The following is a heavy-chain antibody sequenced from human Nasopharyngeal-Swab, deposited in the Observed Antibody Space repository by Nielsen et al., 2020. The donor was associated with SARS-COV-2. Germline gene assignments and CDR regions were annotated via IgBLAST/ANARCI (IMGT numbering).Heavy chain of an antibody. Sequence: GGSLRLSCAASGFTFSSYAMHWVRQAPGKGLEWVAVISYDGSNTYYADSVKGRFTISRDNSKNTLYLQMNSLRAEDTAVYYCARGRTGNYYYGMDVWGQGTTVTVSS. CDR3: ARGRTGNYYYGMDV. J-gene: IGHJ6*02. V-gene: IGHV3-30-3*01. D-gene: IGHD1/OR15-1a*01. CDR1: GFTFSSYA. CDR2: ISYDGSNT.